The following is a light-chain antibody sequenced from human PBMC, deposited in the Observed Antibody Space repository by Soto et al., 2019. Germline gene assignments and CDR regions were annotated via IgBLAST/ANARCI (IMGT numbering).Light chain of an antibody. CDR1: QSISRY. Sequence: ERVMTQSPASLSVSPRATATLSCRASQSISRYLAWYQHKPGQAPRLLIHGASTRATGVPARFSGGGSGTEFTLTISSLQSEDSAIYYCHQYNDWPWTFGQGTKVDIK. CDR3: HQYNDWPWT. J-gene: IGKJ1*01. CDR2: GAS. V-gene: IGKV3-15*01.